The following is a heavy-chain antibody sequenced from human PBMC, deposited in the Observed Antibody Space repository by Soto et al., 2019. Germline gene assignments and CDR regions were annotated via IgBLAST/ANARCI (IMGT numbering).Heavy chain of an antibody. Sequence: QITLKESGPTLVEPTQTLTLTCTFSGFSLITTGSGVAWIRQPPGKALEWLALIYWDDDKRYSPSLKSRLTITKDTSKNQVVLTMTTMDPVDTGTYFCVPLMTAVTTFGMDVWGQGTAVTVSS. V-gene: IGHV2-5*04. CDR3: VPLMTAVTTFGMDV. J-gene: IGHJ6*02. CDR1: GFSLITTGSG. D-gene: IGHD4-17*01. CDR2: IYWDDDK.